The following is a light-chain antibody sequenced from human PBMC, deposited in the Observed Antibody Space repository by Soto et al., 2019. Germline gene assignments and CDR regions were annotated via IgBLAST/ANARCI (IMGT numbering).Light chain of an antibody. CDR2: AAI. V-gene: IGKV1-39*01. Sequence: DIQMTQSPSSLSASVGDRVTITCRASQTITNYLNWYQHKPGKAPKLLIYAAISLQSGVPSRLSGSGSGTDFTLTISSLQPEDFATYYCQQTYSTPHTFGQGTKVDIK. J-gene: IGKJ2*01. CDR3: QQTYSTPHT. CDR1: QTITNY.